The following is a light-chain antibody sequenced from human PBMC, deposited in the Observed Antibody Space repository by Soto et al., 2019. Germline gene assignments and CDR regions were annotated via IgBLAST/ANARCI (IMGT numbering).Light chain of an antibody. CDR3: QQYDVWPPIT. V-gene: IGKV3-15*01. Sequence: EVLLTQSPAALSLSPGETATLSCRASHSVVDNLAWYQQRPGQAPRLLIYRATSRATGVPARFSGSGTGTEFSLTIRSLQSEDFAVYYCQQYDVWPPITFGQGKRLELK. J-gene: IGKJ5*01. CDR2: RAT. CDR1: HSVVDN.